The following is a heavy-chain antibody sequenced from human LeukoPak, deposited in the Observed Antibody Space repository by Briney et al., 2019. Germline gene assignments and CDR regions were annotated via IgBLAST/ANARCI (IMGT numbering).Heavy chain of an antibody. J-gene: IGHJ4*02. CDR3: TRGQSYCGADCYSD. CDR2: MYTGGGR. CDR1: GFTFSTFW. D-gene: IGHD2-21*02. V-gene: IGHV3-66*01. Sequence: HPGGSLRLSCAASGFTFSTFWMHWVRQPPGKGLEWVSVMYTGGGRYYGDSVKGRFTISRDNSKNTVFLQMNSLRVEDTALYYCTRGQSYCGADCYSDWGQGTLVTVSS.